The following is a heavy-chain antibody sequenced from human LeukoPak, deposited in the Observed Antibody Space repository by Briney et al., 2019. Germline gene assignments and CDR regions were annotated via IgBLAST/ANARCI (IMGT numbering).Heavy chain of an antibody. CDR3: ARDLGWYSSGSNWFDP. CDR2: ISAYNGNT. CDR1: GYTFTSYY. J-gene: IGHJ5*02. V-gene: IGHV1-18*04. D-gene: IGHD6-19*01. Sequence: GASVKVSCKASGYTFTSYYMHWVRQAPGQGLEWMGWISAYNGNTNYAQKLQGRVTMTTDTSTSTAYMELRSLRSDDTAVYYCARDLGWYSSGSNWFDPWGQGTLVTVSS.